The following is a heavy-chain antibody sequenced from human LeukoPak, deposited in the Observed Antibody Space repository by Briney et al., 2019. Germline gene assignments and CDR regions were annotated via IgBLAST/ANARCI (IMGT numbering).Heavy chain of an antibody. CDR1: GGPTSSYY. CDR3: ARDPTIYDYGDYYFDY. Sequence: SETLSLTCTVSGGPTSSYYWTWIRQPPGKGLEWIGCIYYSGSTNYNPSLKSRVTISVDTSKNQFSLQLTSVTAADTALYYCARDPTIYDYGDYYFDYWGQGTLVTVSS. D-gene: IGHD4-17*01. J-gene: IGHJ4*02. V-gene: IGHV4-59*12. CDR2: IYYSGST.